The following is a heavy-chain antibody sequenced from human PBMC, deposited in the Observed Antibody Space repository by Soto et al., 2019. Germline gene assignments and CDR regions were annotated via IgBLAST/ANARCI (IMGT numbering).Heavy chain of an antibody. CDR2: IYNSGST. J-gene: IGHJ4*02. V-gene: IGHV4-30-4*01. Sequence: QVQLQESGPGLVEPSQTLSLTCTVSGGSISSGDYYWSWIRQPPGKGLEWIGHIYNSGSTYSNPSLKSRVTISVDTSKNQFFLKLSSVTAADTAVYYCARGPDGDKVDYWGQGTLVTVSS. CDR1: GGSISSGDYY. D-gene: IGHD7-27*01. CDR3: ARGPDGDKVDY.